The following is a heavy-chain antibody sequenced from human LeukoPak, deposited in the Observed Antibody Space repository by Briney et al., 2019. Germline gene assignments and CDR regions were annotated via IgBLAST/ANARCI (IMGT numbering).Heavy chain of an antibody. CDR2: ISGSGGST. CDR3: AKGIVVVTAIHGYFDY. Sequence: PGGSLRLSCAASGITFSTHAMTWVRQAPGKGLEWVSGISGSGGSTNYADSVKGRFTISRDNSKNTLYLQMNSLRAEDTAVYYCAKGIVVVTAIHGYFDYWGQGTLVTVSS. D-gene: IGHD2-21*02. CDR1: GITFSTHA. V-gene: IGHV3-23*01. J-gene: IGHJ4*02.